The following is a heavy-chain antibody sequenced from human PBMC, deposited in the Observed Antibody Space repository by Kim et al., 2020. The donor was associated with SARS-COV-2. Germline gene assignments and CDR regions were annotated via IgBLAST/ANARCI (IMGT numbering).Heavy chain of an antibody. V-gene: IGHV1-69*13. Sequence: SVKVSCKASGGTFSSYAISWVRQAPGQGLEWMGGIIPIFGTANYAQKFQGRVTITADESTSTAYMELSSLRSEDTAVYYCARDSSPIRYFDSWGGGGVRESYFEYWGQGTLVTVSS. CDR2: IIPIFGTA. CDR3: ARDSSPIRYFDSWGGGGVRESYFEY. D-gene: IGHD3-9*01. J-gene: IGHJ4*02. CDR1: GGTFSSYA.